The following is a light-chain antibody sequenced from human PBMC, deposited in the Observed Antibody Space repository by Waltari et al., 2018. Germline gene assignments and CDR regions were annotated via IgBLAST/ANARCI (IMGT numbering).Light chain of an antibody. CDR2: GAS. V-gene: IGKV3-15*01. J-gene: IGKJ4*01. CDR1: QSVSSN. Sequence: EIVMTQSPATLSVSPGERATLSCRASQSVSSNLAWYQQKPGQAPSLLIYGASTRPTGFPARFSGSGSGTEFTLTISSLQSEDFAAYYCQQYNNWPPELTFGGGTKVEIK. CDR3: QQYNNWPPELT.